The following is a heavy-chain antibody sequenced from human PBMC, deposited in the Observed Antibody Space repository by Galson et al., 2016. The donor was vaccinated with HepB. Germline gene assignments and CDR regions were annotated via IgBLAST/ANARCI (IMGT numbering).Heavy chain of an antibody. J-gene: IGHJ4*02. Sequence: SVKVSCKASGYTLPSYDISWVRQAPGQGLEWMGWITTNNGNANYAQKLQGRITMTTDTSTSTAYMELRSLISADTAVYYCARGVASFSFDYWGQGTLVTVSS. CDR1: GYTLPSYD. CDR2: ITTNNGNA. CDR3: ARGVASFSFDY. V-gene: IGHV1-18*01. D-gene: IGHD3-3*01.